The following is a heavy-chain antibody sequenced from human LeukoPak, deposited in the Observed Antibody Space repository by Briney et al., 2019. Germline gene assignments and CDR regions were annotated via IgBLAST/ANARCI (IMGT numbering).Heavy chain of an antibody. J-gene: IGHJ3*02. CDR1: GYTFNSYG. CDR2: ISAYNGNT. D-gene: IGHD5-24*01. Sequence: ASMKVSCKASGYTFNSYGISWVRQAPGQGLEWMGWISAYNGNTNYAQKFQGRITMTTDTSTSTAYMDLRSLRSDDTAVYYCARDKERWLHLLDVFAIWGQGTMVTVSS. CDR3: ARDKERWLHLLDVFAI. V-gene: IGHV1-18*01.